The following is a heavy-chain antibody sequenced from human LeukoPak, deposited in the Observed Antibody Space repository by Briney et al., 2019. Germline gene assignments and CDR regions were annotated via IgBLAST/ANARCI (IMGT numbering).Heavy chain of an antibody. CDR3: ARQWLVSPLFDY. CDR2: INHSGST. J-gene: IGHJ4*02. V-gene: IGHV4-34*01. CDR1: GGSLSGYY. D-gene: IGHD6-19*01. Sequence: SETLSLTCAVYGGSLSGYYWSWIRQPPGKGLEWIGEINHSGSTNYNPSLKSRVTISVDTSKNQLSLKLSSMTTADTAVYYCARQWLVSPLFDYWGQGTLVTVSS.